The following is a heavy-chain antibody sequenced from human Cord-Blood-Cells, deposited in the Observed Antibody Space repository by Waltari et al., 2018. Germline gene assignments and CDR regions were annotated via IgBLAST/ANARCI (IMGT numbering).Heavy chain of an antibody. CDR1: GYTFTSYA. D-gene: IGHD6-25*01. V-gene: IGHV1-3*01. CDR3: AREAAWGTYYYGMDV. J-gene: IGHJ6*02. CDR2: INAGNGNT. Sequence: QVQLVQSGAEVKKPGASVKVSCTASGYTFTSYAMHWVRQAPGQRLEWMGWINAGNGNTKYSQKFQGRVTITRDTSASTAYMELSSLRSEDTAVYYCAREAAWGTYYYGMDVWGQGTTVTVSS.